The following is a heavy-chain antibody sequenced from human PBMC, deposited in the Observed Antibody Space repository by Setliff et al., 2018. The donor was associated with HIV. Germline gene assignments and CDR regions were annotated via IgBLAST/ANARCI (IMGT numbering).Heavy chain of an antibody. CDR2: ISGSGGST. V-gene: IGHV3-23*01. D-gene: IGHD6-19*01. Sequence: GGSLRPPCVASGFIFNNYAMSWVRQAPGKGLEWVSVISGSGGSTYVADSVKGRFTTSRDNSENTLYLQMNSLRADDTAVYYCTKKGPKGQWLVDLYFDSWGQGTLVTVSS. J-gene: IGHJ4*02. CDR3: TKKGPKGQWLVDLYFDS. CDR1: GFIFNNYA.